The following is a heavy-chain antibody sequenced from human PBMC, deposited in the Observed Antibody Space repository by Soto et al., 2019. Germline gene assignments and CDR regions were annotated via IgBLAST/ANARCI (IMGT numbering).Heavy chain of an antibody. CDR3: ARGAFLYCSSTSCPYYYYGMDV. CDR1: GGSISSYY. J-gene: IGHJ6*02. Sequence: PSETLSLTRTVSGGSISSYYWSWIRQPPGKGLEWIGYIYYSGSTNYNPSLKSRVTISVDTSKNQFSLKLSSVTAADTAVYYCARGAFLYCSSTSCPYYYYGMDVWGQGTTVTVSS. D-gene: IGHD2-2*01. V-gene: IGHV4-59*01. CDR2: IYYSGST.